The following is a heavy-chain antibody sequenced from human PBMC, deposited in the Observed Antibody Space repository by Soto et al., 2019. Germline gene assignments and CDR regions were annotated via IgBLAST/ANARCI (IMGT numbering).Heavy chain of an antibody. D-gene: IGHD3-10*01. V-gene: IGHV1-69*01. CDR3: ATSYDSGSYGYFDH. J-gene: IGHJ4*02. CDR2: IIPIFGKR. Sequence: QIHLVQSGAEVKKPGSSVKVSCKASGGTFSSYAVNWVRQAPEQGLEWMGGIIPIFGKRTYALKFQGRLTITADESTYTAYMELNSLRSEDSAFYYCATSYDSGSYGYFDHWGQGTLVTVSS. CDR1: GGTFSSYA.